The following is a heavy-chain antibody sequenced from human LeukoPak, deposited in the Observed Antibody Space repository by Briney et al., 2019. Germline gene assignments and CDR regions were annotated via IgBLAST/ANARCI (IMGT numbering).Heavy chain of an antibody. CDR1: GGSVSSGSYY. CDR3: ARQNSGGDYVFMLSFDY. CDR2: IYYSGST. D-gene: IGHD2-21*02. Sequence: SETLSLTCTVSGGSVSSGSYYWSWIRQPPGKGLEWIGYIYYSGSTNYNPSLKSRVTISVDTSKNQFSLKLSSVTAADTAVYYCARQNSGGDYVFMLSFDYWGQGTLVTVSS. J-gene: IGHJ4*02. V-gene: IGHV4-61*01.